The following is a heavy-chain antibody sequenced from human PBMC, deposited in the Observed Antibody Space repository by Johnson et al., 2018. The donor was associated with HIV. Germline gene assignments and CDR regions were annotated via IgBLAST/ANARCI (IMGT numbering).Heavy chain of an antibody. CDR3: AKDRGYIVIDAFDM. CDR2: IKEDGSEK. D-gene: IGHD5/OR15-5a*01. Sequence: VQLVESGGGLVQPGGSLRLSCAASGFTFSSYWMSWVRQAPGKGLEWVANIKEDGSEKYYVDSVKGRFTISRDNAKNSLYLQMNNLRVEDTAVYYCAKDRGYIVIDAFDMWGRGTLVTVSS. CDR1: GFTFSSYW. J-gene: IGHJ3*02. V-gene: IGHV3-7*05.